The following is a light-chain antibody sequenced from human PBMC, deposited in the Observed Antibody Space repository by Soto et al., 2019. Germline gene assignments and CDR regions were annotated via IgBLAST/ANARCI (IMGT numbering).Light chain of an antibody. CDR2: DAS. J-gene: IGKJ4*01. V-gene: IGKV3-11*01. Sequence: EIVLTQSPATLSLSPGERATLSCRASQSVSSYLAWYQQKPGQAPRLLIYDASNRSTGIPARFSGSGSGTDFTLTISSLEPGDFAVYYCQQRCNWLTFGGGTKVDIK. CDR3: QQRCNWLT. CDR1: QSVSSY.